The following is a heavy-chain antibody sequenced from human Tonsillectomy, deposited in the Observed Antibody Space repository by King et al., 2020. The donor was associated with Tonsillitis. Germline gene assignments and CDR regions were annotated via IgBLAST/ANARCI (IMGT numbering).Heavy chain of an antibody. Sequence: QLVQSGAEVKKPGASLRISCKGSGYRFSSYWIGWVRQMPGKGLEWMGIIYPGDSDTRCSPSFQGQVTISADKSISTAFLQWSSLKASDTAMYYCARRSGDYYGGFDYWGQGTLVTVSS. CDR1: GYRFSSYW. V-gene: IGHV5-51*03. D-gene: IGHD3-10*01. CDR2: IYPGDSDT. CDR3: ARRSGDYYGGFDY. J-gene: IGHJ4*02.